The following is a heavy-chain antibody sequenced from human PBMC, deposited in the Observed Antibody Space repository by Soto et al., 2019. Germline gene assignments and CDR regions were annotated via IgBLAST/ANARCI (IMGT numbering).Heavy chain of an antibody. D-gene: IGHD6-13*01. CDR3: ARDGLISVAGVDFDY. CDR1: GFTFSSYW. V-gene: IGHV3-74*01. CDR2: IKSDGSRT. J-gene: IGHJ4*02. Sequence: EVQLVESGGGLVQPGGSLRLSCAASGFTFSSYWMHWVRQVPGKGLLWVSRIKSDGSRTDYADSVKGRFTISRDNGKNTLYLHMNRMRADNTAGYYCARDGLISVAGVDFDYWGRGTLVPVSS.